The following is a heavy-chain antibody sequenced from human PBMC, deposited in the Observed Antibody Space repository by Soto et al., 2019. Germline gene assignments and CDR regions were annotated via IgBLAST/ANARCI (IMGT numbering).Heavy chain of an antibody. CDR1: GFTFSSYW. D-gene: IGHD3-9*01. CDR3: ARDRGYDISVSRTNFDY. J-gene: IGHJ4*02. Sequence: EVQLVESGGGLVQPGGSLRLSCAASGFTFSSYWMSWVHQAPGKGLEWVANIKQDGSEKYYVDSVKGRFTISRDNAKNSLYLQMNSLRAEDTAVYYCARDRGYDISVSRTNFDYWGQGTLVTVSS. CDR2: IKQDGSEK. V-gene: IGHV3-7*05.